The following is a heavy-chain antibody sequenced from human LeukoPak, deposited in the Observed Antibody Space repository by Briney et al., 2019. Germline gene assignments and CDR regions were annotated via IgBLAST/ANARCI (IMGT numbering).Heavy chain of an antibody. CDR2: ISTSNTYI. V-gene: IGHV3-21*01. J-gene: IGHJ4*02. Sequence: GGSLRLSCTASGFIFSSYSMNWVRQAPGKGLEWVSSISTSNTYIWYADSVKGRFTISRDNAKNSLYLQMNSLRAEDTAVYCCARGGVTVTTARDWGQGTLVTVSS. CDR1: GFIFSSYS. D-gene: IGHD4-17*01. CDR3: ARGGVTVTTARD.